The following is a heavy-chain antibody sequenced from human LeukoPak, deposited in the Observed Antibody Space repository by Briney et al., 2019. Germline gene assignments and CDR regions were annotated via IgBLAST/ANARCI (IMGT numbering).Heavy chain of an antibody. CDR2: IYYSGST. Sequence: GSLRLSCAASGFTFSSYEMNWVRQAPGKGLEWIGYIYYSGSTNYNPSLKSRATISLETSKNQFSLKVSSVTAADTAVYYCARSGFGKPYYYYMDVWAKGPRSPSP. D-gene: IGHD3-22*01. V-gene: IGHV4-59*01. J-gene: IGHJ6*03. CDR3: ARSGFGKPYYYYMDV. CDR1: GFTFSSYE.